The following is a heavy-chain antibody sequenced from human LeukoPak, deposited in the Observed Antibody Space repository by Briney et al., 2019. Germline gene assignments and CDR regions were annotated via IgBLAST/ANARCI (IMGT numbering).Heavy chain of an antibody. D-gene: IGHD2-21*02. J-gene: IGHJ5*02. Sequence: PSETLSLTCTVSGGSISSYYWGWIRQPPGKGLEWIGYIYYSGSTNYNPSLKSRVTISVDTSKNQFSLKLSSVTAADTAVYYCARDKALRYCGGDCYSNWFDPWGQGTLVTVSS. CDR3: ARDKALRYCGGDCYSNWFDP. V-gene: IGHV4-59*01. CDR1: GGSISSYY. CDR2: IYYSGST.